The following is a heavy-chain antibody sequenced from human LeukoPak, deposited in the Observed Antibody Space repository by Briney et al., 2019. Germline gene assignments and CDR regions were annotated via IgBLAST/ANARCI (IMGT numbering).Heavy chain of an antibody. CDR3: ARGCGGDCRYY. CDR1: GFTFSSYW. V-gene: IGHV3-74*01. D-gene: IGHD2-21*02. Sequence: GGSLRLSCAASGFTFSSYWMHWVRQAPGKGLVWVSCINSDGSSTSYADSVKGRFTISRDNAKNTLYLQMNSLRAEDTAVYYCARGCGGDCRYYWGQGTLVTVSS. CDR2: INSDGSST. J-gene: IGHJ4*02.